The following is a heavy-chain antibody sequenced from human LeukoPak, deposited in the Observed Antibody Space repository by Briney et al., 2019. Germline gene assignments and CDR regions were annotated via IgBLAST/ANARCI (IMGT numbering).Heavy chain of an antibody. CDR2: ISSSSSYI. Sequence: GGSLRLSCAASGFTFSSYSMNWVRQAAGKGLEWVSSISSSSSYIYYADSVKGRFTISRDNAKNSLYLQMNSLRAEDTAVYYCARDGSGSADFDYWGQGTLVTVSS. J-gene: IGHJ4*02. CDR1: GFTFSSYS. V-gene: IGHV3-21*01. D-gene: IGHD6-19*01. CDR3: ARDGSGSADFDY.